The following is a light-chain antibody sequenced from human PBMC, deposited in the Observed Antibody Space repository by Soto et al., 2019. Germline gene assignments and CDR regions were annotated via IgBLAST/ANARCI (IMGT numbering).Light chain of an antibody. Sequence: QSALTQPASVYVSPVQSITISCTGTSSDVGGYNYVSWYQQHPGKAPKLLIYEVSNRPSGVSNRFSGSKSGNTASLTISGLQAEDEADYYCSSYTSSSSVVFGGGTKLTVL. V-gene: IGLV2-14*01. CDR1: SSDVGGYNY. J-gene: IGLJ2*01. CDR3: SSYTSSSSVV. CDR2: EVS.